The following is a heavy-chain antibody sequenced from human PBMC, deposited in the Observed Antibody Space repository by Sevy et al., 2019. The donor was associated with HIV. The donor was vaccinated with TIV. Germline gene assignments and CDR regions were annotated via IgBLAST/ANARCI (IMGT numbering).Heavy chain of an antibody. V-gene: IGHV3-7*01. J-gene: IGHJ4*02. Sequence: GGSLRLSCAASGFPFSNSWMTWVRQAQGKGLEWVANIKEDGSEIYYVDSVKGRFTISRDNAKNSLYLQMNSLRAEDTAVYYCLVSFDYWGQGTLVTVSS. D-gene: IGHD3-10*01. CDR2: IKEDGSEI. CDR1: GFPFSNSW. CDR3: LVSFDY.